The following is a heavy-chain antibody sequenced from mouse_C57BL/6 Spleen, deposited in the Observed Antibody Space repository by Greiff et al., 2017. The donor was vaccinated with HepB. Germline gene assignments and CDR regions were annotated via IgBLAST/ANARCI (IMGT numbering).Heavy chain of an antibody. CDR1: GYTFTSYG. CDR3: ARWGDYFDY. V-gene: IGHV1-53*01. Sequence: VQLQQPGTELVKPGASVKLSCKASGYTFTSYGRHGVKRRPGQGLEWIGNIIPSNGGTNYNEKFKSNATLTVDKSSSTAYMQLSSLTSEDSAVYYCARWGDYFDYWGQGTTLTVSS. CDR2: IIPSNGGT. J-gene: IGHJ2*01.